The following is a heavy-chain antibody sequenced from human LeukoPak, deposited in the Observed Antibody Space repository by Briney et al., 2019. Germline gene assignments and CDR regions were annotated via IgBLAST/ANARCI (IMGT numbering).Heavy chain of an antibody. D-gene: IGHD3-10*01. J-gene: IGHJ4*02. CDR1: GFTFSSYA. CDR3: ARMDIGLVRD. Sequence: GGSLRLSCAASGFTFSSYAMSWVRQAPGKGLEWVANIKQDGSEKYYVDSVKGRFTISRDNAKNSLSLQMNSLRAEDTAVYYCARMDIGLVRDWGQGTLVTVSS. V-gene: IGHV3-7*01. CDR2: IKQDGSEK.